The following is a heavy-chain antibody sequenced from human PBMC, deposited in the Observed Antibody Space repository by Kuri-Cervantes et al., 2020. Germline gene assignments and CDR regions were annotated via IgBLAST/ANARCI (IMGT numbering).Heavy chain of an antibody. V-gene: IGHV4-39*07. CDR2: IYYTGST. D-gene: IGHD6-19*01. CDR3: ARGRAVARKGGKYYFDY. Sequence: SETLSLTCTVSGGSISSTSHYWGWIRQPPGKGLEWIGSIYYTGSTYYNPSLKSRVTISVDTSKNQFSLKLSSVTAADTAVYYCARGRAVARKGGKYYFDYWGQGTLVTVSS. J-gene: IGHJ4*02. CDR1: GGSISSTSHY.